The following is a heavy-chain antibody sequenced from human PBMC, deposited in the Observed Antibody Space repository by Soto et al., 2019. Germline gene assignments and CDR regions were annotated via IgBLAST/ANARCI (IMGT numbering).Heavy chain of an antibody. CDR1: GITFPDTH. CDR2: INANNGGA. CDR3: AREGGSETLQPSYNWFDT. Sequence: QVKWLRPGPGVKRPGPQGRAPGKPLGITFPDTHIHWGGQALEKGLESWGGINANNGGAGSAQQFQGRVTVTRDTSITTVYMELSNLRSDDTAVYYCAREGGSETLQPSYNWFDTWGQGTLVTVSS. J-gene: IGHJ5*02. D-gene: IGHD6-25*01. V-gene: IGHV1-2*02.